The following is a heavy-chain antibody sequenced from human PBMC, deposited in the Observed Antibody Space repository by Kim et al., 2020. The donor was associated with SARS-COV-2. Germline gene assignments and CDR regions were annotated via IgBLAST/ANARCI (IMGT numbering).Heavy chain of an antibody. CDR2: I. V-gene: IGHV3-21*01. CDR3: AREADGAPFGY. J-gene: IGHJ4*02. Sequence: IYYADSVKGRFTISRDNAKNSLYLQMNSLRAEDTAVYYCAREADGAPFGYWGQGTLVTVSS.